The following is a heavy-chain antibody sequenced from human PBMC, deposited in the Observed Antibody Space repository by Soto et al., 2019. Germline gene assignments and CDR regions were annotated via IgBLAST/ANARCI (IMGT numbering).Heavy chain of an antibody. CDR3: ARHISVPTTRGFDY. D-gene: IGHD4-17*01. Sequence: QVHLQESGPGLVKPSGTLSLTCDVSGASISSNWWSWVRQPPGKGLEWVGEIYHNGNSHYNPSLEGRATMSMEMSKNQLSLRLTSVTAADTAVYYCARHISVPTTRGFDYWGQGALVPVSS. J-gene: IGHJ4*02. CDR1: GASISSNW. V-gene: IGHV4-4*02. CDR2: IYHNGNS.